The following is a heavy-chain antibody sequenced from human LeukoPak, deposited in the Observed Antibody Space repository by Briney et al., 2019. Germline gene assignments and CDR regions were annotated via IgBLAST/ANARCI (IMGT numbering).Heavy chain of an antibody. CDR3: ASNLGYSYGLECD. V-gene: IGHV1-2*02. CDR1: GYTFTGYY. D-gene: IGHD5-18*01. J-gene: IGHJ4*02. Sequence: ASVKVSCKASGYTFTGYYMHWVRQAPGQGLEWMGWINPNSGGTNYAQKFQGRVTMTRDTSISTAYMELSRLRSDDTAVYYCASNLGYSYGLECDWGQGTLVTVSS. CDR2: INPNSGGT.